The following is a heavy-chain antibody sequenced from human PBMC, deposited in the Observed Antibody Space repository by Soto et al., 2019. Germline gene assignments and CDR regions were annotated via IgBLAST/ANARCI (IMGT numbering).Heavy chain of an antibody. Sequence: PSETLSLTCTVSGGSVSSGNYDWSWIRQPPGKGLEWIGHIYYSGSTNYNPSLKSRVTMSVDASTNQFSLKLSSVTAADTAIYSCARRPVVTPFLDYWGQGTLLTVFS. CDR1: GGSVSSGNYD. V-gene: IGHV4-61*01. D-gene: IGHD2-21*02. J-gene: IGHJ4*02. CDR3: ARRPVVTPFLDY. CDR2: IYYSGST.